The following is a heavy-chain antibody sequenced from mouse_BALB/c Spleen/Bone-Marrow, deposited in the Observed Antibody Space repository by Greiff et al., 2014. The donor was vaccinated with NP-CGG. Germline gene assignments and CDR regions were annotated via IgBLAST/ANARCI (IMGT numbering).Heavy chain of an antibody. Sequence: QVQLKESGAKLVRPGASVKLSCRASGYTFTSYWINWVKQRPGQGLEWIGNIYPSGTYTNYNQRFKDKATLTVDKSSNTAYMQLSSPSSEASAVYYCTRYGNSHYYAVDYWGQGTSVTVSS. CDR1: GYTFTSYW. D-gene: IGHD1-1*01. J-gene: IGHJ4*01. CDR2: IYPSGTYT. CDR3: TRYGNSHYYAVDY. V-gene: IGHV1-69*02.